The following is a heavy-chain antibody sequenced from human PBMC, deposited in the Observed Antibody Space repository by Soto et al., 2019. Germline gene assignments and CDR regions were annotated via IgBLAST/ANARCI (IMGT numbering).Heavy chain of an antibody. CDR1: GFTFSTSS. V-gene: IGHV3-23*01. CDR2: ISGDSGAI. D-gene: IGHD3-16*01. J-gene: IGHJ4*02. CDR3: ARGGRFTFGFDY. Sequence: EVQLLESGGGLVQPGGSLRLSCAASGFTFSTSSMSWVRQAPGKGLEWVSAISGDSGAIYYADSVKGRFTISRDNSRDTLYLQMNSLRAADTALYFCARGGRFTFGFDYWGQGTLISVSS.